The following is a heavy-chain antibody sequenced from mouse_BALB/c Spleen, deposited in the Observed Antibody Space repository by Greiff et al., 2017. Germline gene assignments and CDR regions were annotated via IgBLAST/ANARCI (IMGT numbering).Heavy chain of an antibody. Sequence: VQLQESGPGLVAPSQSLSITCTVSGFSLTGYGVNWVRQPPGKGLEWLGMIWGDGSTDYNSALKSRLSISKDNSKIQVFLQMNSLQTDDTARYYCSRKNYGGCSYAMDYWGQGTSVTVSS. CDR1: GFSLTGYG. V-gene: IGHV2-6-7*02. D-gene: IGHD1-1*02. J-gene: IGHJ4*01. CDR3: SRKNYGGCSYAMDY. CDR2: IWGDGST.